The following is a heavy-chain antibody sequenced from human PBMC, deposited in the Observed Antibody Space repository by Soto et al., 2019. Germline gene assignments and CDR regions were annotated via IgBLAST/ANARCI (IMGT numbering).Heavy chain of an antibody. D-gene: IGHD3-10*01. CDR1: GGTFSSYV. J-gene: IGHJ5*02. Sequence: QVQLVQSGAEVKKPGSSVKVSCKASGGTFSSYVISWVRQAPGQGLEWMGGIIPIFGTANSAQKFQGRFTMTADKSTSTAYMELSSLRYEDTAVYYCASLSGITMVRGVRGWFDPWGQGTLVTVSS. V-gene: IGHV1-69*06. CDR2: IIPIFGTA. CDR3: ASLSGITMVRGVRGWFDP.